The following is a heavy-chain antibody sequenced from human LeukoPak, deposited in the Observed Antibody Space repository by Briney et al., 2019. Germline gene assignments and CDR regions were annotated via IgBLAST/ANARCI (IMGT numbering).Heavy chain of an antibody. CDR1: GGSFSGYY. D-gene: IGHD3-3*01. V-gene: IGHV4-34*01. CDR2: INHSGST. CDR3: ARGRRDYYDFWSGYLDAFDI. Sequence: PSETLSLTCAVYGGSFSGYYWSWIRQPPGKGLEWIGEINHSGSTNYNPSLKSRVTISVDTSKNQFSLKLSSVTAADTAVYYCARGRRDYYDFWSGYLDAFDIWGQGTMVTVSS. J-gene: IGHJ3*02.